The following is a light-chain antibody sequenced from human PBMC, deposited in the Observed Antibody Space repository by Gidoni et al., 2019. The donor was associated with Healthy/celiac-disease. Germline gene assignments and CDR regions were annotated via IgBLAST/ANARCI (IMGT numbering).Light chain of an antibody. CDR3: QQYYNSWT. J-gene: IGKJ1*01. CDR1: QSIGSW. CDR2: DGS. Sequence: DIQMTQSPSTLSASGGDRVTITCRASQSIGSWLAWYQQKPGKAPKLLIYDGSTLESGVPSRFSGTRSGTEFTLAISNLQPDDFATYYCQQYYNSWTFGQGTKVEIK. V-gene: IGKV1-5*01.